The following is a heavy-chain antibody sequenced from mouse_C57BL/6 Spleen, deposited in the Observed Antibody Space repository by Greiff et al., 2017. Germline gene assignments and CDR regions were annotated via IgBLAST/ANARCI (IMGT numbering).Heavy chain of an antibody. CDR3: SRDGDYEDFDY. D-gene: IGHD2-4*01. CDR1: GFTFSDYY. Sequence: EVQLVESEGGLVQPGSSMKLSCTASGFTFSDYYMAWVRQVPEKGLEWVANINYGGSSTNYLDSLKGRFIISRDNAKNILYLQMSSLTSDDTATYYFSRDGDYEDFDYWGPGTTLTVSS. J-gene: IGHJ2*01. CDR2: INYGGSST. V-gene: IGHV5-16*01.